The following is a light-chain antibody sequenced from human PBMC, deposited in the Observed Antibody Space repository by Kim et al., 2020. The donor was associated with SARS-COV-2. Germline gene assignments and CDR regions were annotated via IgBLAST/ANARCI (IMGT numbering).Light chain of an antibody. CDR2: RDN. J-gene: IGLJ2*01. CDR3: SAWDRSLNAAV. Sequence: QTATLTCTGDSNNVGNQGASWLQHHQGHPPKVLSYRDNYRPSGISERFSASRSGNTASLTISALQAEDEADYYCSAWDRSLNAAVFGGGTQLTVL. V-gene: IGLV10-54*01. CDR1: SNNVGNQG.